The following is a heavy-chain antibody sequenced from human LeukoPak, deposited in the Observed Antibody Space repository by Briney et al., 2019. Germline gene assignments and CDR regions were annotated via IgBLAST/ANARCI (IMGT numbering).Heavy chain of an antibody. V-gene: IGHV1-18*01. CDR3: ARYYTPHWFDP. J-gene: IGHJ5*02. Sequence: QNLQGRVTMTTDTSTRTAHMELRSLRSDDTAVYYCARYYTPHWFDPWGQGTLVTVSS. D-gene: IGHD2-15*01.